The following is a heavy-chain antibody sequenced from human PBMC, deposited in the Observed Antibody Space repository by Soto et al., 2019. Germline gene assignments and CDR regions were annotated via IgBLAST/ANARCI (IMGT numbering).Heavy chain of an antibody. CDR3: AKDRAYGDYGMDV. Sequence: GGSLRLSCAASGFTFSSYGMHWVRQAPGKGLEWVAVISYDGSNKYYADSVKGRFTISRDNSKNTLYLQMNSLRAEDTAVYYCAKDRAYGDYGMDVWGQGTTVTVSS. J-gene: IGHJ6*02. D-gene: IGHD4-17*01. CDR1: GFTFSSYG. V-gene: IGHV3-30*18. CDR2: ISYDGSNK.